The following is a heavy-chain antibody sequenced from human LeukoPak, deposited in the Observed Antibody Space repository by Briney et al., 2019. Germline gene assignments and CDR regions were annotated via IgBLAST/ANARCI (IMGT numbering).Heavy chain of an antibody. V-gene: IGHV4-34*01. CDR1: GGSFSGYY. Sequence: PSETLSLTCAVYGGSFSGYYWSWIRQPPGKGLEWIGEINHSGSTNYNSSLKSRVTISVDTSKNQFSLKLSSVTAADTAVYYCARHGVPGFCSSTSCYHYWGQGTLVTVSS. CDR2: INHSGST. J-gene: IGHJ4*02. D-gene: IGHD2-2*01. CDR3: ARHGVPGFCSSTSCYHY.